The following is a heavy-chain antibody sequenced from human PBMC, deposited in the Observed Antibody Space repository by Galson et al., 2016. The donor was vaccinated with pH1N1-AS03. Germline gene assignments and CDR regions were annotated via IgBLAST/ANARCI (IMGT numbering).Heavy chain of an antibody. Sequence: SVKVSCKASGGTFSSSAVGWVRQAPGQGLEWMGGILPIFGTANYAQRFQARLSITADKSTNTVYLELTSLRSDDTAVYYCGTSPMDTYHLEVWGQGTTVTVSS. CDR3: GTSPMDTYHLEV. V-gene: IGHV1-69*06. CDR1: GGTFSSSA. D-gene: IGHD5-18*01. J-gene: IGHJ6*02. CDR2: ILPIFGTA.